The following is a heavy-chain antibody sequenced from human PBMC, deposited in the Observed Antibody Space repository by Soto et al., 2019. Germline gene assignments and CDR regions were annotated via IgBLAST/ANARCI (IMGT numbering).Heavy chain of an antibody. CDR3: AKDPTSYDSSAQFDS. CDR1: GFTFSNYW. J-gene: IGHJ4*02. D-gene: IGHD3-22*01. V-gene: IGHV3-74*01. Sequence: GGSLTLSCAASGFTFSNYWMHWVRQAPGKGLVWVSHINSDGSSTTYADSVKGRFTISRDNAKNTLYLQMNSLRAEDTAVYYCAKDPTSYDSSAQFDSWGEGTVVTVSS. CDR2: INSDGSST.